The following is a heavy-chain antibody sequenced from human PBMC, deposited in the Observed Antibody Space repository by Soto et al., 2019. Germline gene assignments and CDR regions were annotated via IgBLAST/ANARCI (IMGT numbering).Heavy chain of an antibody. CDR3: ARVLDGTRGIRYYLDY. CDR1: GYTFTSYD. CDR2: MNPNSGNT. Sequence: ASVKVSCKASGYTFTSYDINWVRQATGQGLEWMGWMNPNSGNTGYAQKFQGRVTMTRNTSISTAYMELSSLRSEDTAVYYCARVLDGTRGIRYYLDYWGQGTMVTVSS. J-gene: IGHJ4*02. D-gene: IGHD3-16*01. V-gene: IGHV1-8*01.